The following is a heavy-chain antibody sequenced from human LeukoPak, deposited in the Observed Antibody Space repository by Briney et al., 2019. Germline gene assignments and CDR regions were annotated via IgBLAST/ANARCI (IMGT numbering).Heavy chain of an antibody. CDR3: AKGLHSSSWNDPFDI. Sequence: GGTLRLSCAASGFTFSNYGMSWVRQAPGKGLEWVSYISSSGSTIYYADSVKGRFTISRDNSKNTLYLQMDSLRTEDTAVYYCAKGLHSSSWNDPFDIWGQGTMVTVSS. J-gene: IGHJ3*02. V-gene: IGHV3-48*01. D-gene: IGHD6-13*01. CDR1: GFTFSNYG. CDR2: ISSSGSTI.